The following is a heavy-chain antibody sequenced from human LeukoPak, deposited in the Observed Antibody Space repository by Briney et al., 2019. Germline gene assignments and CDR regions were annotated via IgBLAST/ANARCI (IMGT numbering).Heavy chain of an antibody. CDR3: ARMNYGGYYYYYYMDV. J-gene: IGHJ6*03. Sequence: ASVKVSCKASGYTFTGYYMHWVRQAPGQGLEWMGWMNPNSGNTGYAQKFQGRVTITRNTSISTTYMELSSLRSEDTAVYYCARMNYGGYYYYYYMDVWGKGTTVTVSS. CDR2: MNPNSGNT. CDR1: GYTFTGYY. V-gene: IGHV1-8*03. D-gene: IGHD4-23*01.